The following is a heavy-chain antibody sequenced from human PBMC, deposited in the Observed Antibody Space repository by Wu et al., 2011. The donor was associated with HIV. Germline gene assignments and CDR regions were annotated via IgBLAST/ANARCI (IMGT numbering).Heavy chain of an antibody. V-gene: IGHV1-69*15. CDR3: ARSAPLRWFLEY. J-gene: IGHJ4*02. Sequence: QVQLVQSGAAVKKPGSSVRVSCKAPGGTFNLYTMNWVRQAPGQGLEWMGRIIPVSETTNYAEKFQGRVTITADESTSTVYMELSSLRSDDTAVYFCARSAPLRWFLEYWGQGPWSPSPQ. D-gene: IGHD4-23*01. CDR1: GGTFNLYT. CDR2: IIPVSETT.